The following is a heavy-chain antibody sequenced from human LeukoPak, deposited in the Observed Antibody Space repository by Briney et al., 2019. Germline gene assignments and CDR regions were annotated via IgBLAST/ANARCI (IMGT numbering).Heavy chain of an antibody. V-gene: IGHV4-59*01. Sequence: SETLSLTCTVSGGSLGTYYWTWIRPPPGKALEWIGYIYYTGSTNYSPSLKGRLTMSVDTSKNEFSLRLTSVTAADTAVYFCARPVVPTASDAFDIWGQGTMVTVSS. D-gene: IGHD2-2*01. CDR1: GGSLGTYY. CDR2: IYYTGST. J-gene: IGHJ3*02. CDR3: ARPVVPTASDAFDI.